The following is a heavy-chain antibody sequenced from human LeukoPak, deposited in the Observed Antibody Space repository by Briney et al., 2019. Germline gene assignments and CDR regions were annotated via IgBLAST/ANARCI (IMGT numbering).Heavy chain of an antibody. CDR1: GASISTAGYS. Sequence: SQTLSLTCAVSGASISTAGYSWTWIRQPPGKGLQYIGYIYHSENTYYNPSLESRVTISVDTSKNQFSLKLSSVTAADTAVYYCARSQGRRYSSSRAFDPWGQGTLVTVSS. V-gene: IGHV4-30-2*01. D-gene: IGHD6-6*01. J-gene: IGHJ5*02. CDR2: IYHSENT. CDR3: ARSQGRRYSSSRAFDP.